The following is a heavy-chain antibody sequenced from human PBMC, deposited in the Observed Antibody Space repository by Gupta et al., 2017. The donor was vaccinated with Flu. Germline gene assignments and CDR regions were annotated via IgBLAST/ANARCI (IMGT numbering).Heavy chain of an antibody. D-gene: IGHD3-16*01. CDR1: GFTFSSYG. V-gene: IGHV3-33*01. J-gene: IGHJ6*02. CDR2: IWYDGSNK. CDR3: ARVGRGDYVWGDMEGNYYYGMDV. Sequence: QVQLVESGGGVVQPGRSLRLSCAASGFTFSSYGMHWVRQAPGQGLEGVAVIWYDGSNKYYADYVKGRFTISRDNSKITLYLQMNSLRAEDTAVYYCARVGRGDYVWGDMEGNYYYGMDVWGQGTTVTVSS.